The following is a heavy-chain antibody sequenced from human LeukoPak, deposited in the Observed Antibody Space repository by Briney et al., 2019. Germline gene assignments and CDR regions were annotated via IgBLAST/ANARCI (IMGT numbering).Heavy chain of an antibody. D-gene: IGHD6-19*01. V-gene: IGHV1-69*04. Sequence: ASVKVSCKASGGTFSSYAISWVRQAPGQGLEWMGRIIPILGIANYAQKFQGRVTITADKSTSTAYMELSSLRSEDTAVYYCATTPTVAGTTRYFQHWGQGTLVTVSS. CDR1: GGTFSSYA. CDR2: IIPILGIA. J-gene: IGHJ1*01. CDR3: ATTPTVAGTTRYFQH.